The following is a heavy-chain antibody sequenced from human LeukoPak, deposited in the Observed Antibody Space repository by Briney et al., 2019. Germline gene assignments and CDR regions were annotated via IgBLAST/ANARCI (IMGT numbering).Heavy chain of an antibody. D-gene: IGHD2-15*01. V-gene: IGHV3-23*01. CDR3: AKGGGSSCYSPSDY. CDR1: GFTFSSYA. Sequence: GGSLRLSCGGSGFTFSSYAMSWVRQAPGKGLEWVSAISGSGTDAFYANSVKGRFTISRDNPKNTLYLQMNSLRAEDTAVYYCAKGGGSSCYSPSDYWGQGTLVTVSS. J-gene: IGHJ4*02. CDR2: ISGSGTDA.